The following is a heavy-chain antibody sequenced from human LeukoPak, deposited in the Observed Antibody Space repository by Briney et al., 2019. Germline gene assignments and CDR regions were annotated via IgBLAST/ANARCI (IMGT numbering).Heavy chain of an antibody. CDR1: GFTFSSYS. CDR2: ISSSSSYI. D-gene: IGHD1-7*01. Sequence: GGSLRLSCAASGFTFSSYSMNWVRQAPGKGLEWVSSISSSSSYIYYADSVKGRFTISRDNAKNSLYLQMNSLKTEDTAVYCCTTGGITGTTGFDYWGQGTLVTVSS. CDR3: TTGGITGTTGFDY. J-gene: IGHJ4*02. V-gene: IGHV3-21*03.